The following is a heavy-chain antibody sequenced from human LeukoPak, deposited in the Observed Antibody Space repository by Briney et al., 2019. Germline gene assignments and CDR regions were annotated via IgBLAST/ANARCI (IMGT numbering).Heavy chain of an antibody. CDR1: GFTFSTYS. D-gene: IGHD2-21*01. Sequence: GGSLRLSCAASGFTFSTYSMNWVRQAPGKGLEWVSYIGSSDTTIYYADSVKGRFTISRDNSKNTVSLEMNSLRAEDTAIYYCAKDVNSYCRGDCSDYWGQGTLVTVSS. CDR2: IGSSDTTI. V-gene: IGHV3-48*01. J-gene: IGHJ4*02. CDR3: AKDVNSYCRGDCSDY.